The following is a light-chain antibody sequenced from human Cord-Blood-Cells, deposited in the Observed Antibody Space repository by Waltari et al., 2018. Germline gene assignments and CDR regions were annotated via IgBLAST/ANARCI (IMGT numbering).Light chain of an antibody. CDR2: EVS. CDR1: SSDVGGYNY. V-gene: IGLV2-8*01. J-gene: IGLJ2*01. Sequence: QSALPQPPSASGSPGQSVTISCTGTSSDVGGYNYVSWYQQHPGKAPKLMIYEVSKRPSGVPDRFSGSKSGNTVSLTVSGLQAEDEADYYCSSYAGSNNLVFGGGTKLTVL. CDR3: SSYAGSNNLV.